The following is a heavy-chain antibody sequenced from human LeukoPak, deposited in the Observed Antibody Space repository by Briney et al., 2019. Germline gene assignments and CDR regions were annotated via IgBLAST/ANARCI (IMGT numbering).Heavy chain of an antibody. V-gene: IGHV3-33*06. CDR2: IWFDGSNK. D-gene: IGHD3-22*01. Sequence: GRSLRLSCAASGFIFSNYGMHWVRQAPGKGLEWLTLIWFDGSNKYYVDSVRGRFTISRDNSKNTLYLQMNSLRAEDTAVYYCAKGTHYYDSSGYWGAFDIWGQGTMVTVSS. CDR3: AKGTHYYDSSGYWGAFDI. CDR1: GFIFSNYG. J-gene: IGHJ3*02.